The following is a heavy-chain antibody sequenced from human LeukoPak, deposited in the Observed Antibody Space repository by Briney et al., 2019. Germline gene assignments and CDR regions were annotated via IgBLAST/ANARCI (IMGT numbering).Heavy chain of an antibody. V-gene: IGHV3-53*01. D-gene: IGHD3-22*01. CDR1: GFNVRTTY. J-gene: IGHJ4*02. CDR2: LYTGGGT. Sequence: GGSLRLSCAASGFNVRTTYMSWVRQAPGKGLEWVSVLYTGGGTYHADSVKGRFTISRDNSKNALSLQMNSLRADDTAIYYCTRSGYRHPYHFDSWGQGTLVTVSS. CDR3: TRSGYRHPYHFDS.